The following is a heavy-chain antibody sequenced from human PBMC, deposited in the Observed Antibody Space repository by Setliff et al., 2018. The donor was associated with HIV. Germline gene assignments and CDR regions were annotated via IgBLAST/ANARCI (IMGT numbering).Heavy chain of an antibody. CDR3: AHYVLYPYDAFDL. V-gene: IGHV2-5*02. D-gene: IGHD2-2*02. J-gene: IGHJ3*01. CDR1: GFSLTTSGVG. CDR2: IYWDDDK. Sequence: SGPTREPTQTLPLACTFSGFSLTTSGVGVGWIRQSPGKALDWLGLIYWDDDKRYSPSLKSRLTITRDTSKNQVILTMTNVDPADTATYYCAHYVLYPYDAFDLWGQGTMVTVSS.